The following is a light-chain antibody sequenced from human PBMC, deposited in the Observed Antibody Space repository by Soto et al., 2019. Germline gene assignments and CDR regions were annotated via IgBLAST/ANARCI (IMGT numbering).Light chain of an antibody. CDR1: SSDVGGYNS. CDR3: TSYAGGYNLGV. V-gene: IGLV2-8*01. J-gene: IGLJ3*02. Sequence: QSALTQPPSASGSPGQSVTISCTGTSSDVGGYNSVSWYQQYPGKAPKLVIYEVNKRPSGVPDRFSGSKSGNTASLTVSGLQAEDEADCYCTSYAGGYNLGVFGGGTKVTVL. CDR2: EVN.